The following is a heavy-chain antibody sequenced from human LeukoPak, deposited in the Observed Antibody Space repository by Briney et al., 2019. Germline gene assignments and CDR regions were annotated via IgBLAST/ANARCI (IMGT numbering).Heavy chain of an antibody. CDR3: ARGRPYSSGWYGEDY. D-gene: IGHD6-19*01. V-gene: IGHV3-7*04. J-gene: IGHJ4*02. Sequence: GRFTISRDNAKNSLYLQMNSLRAEDSAVYYCARGRPYSSGWYGEDYWGQGTLVTVSS.